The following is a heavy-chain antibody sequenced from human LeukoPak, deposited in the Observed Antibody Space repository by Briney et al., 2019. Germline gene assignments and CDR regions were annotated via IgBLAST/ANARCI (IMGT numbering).Heavy chain of an antibody. CDR3: ARAIRPDSGSYMFDY. J-gene: IGHJ4*02. CDR2: ISAYNGNT. CDR1: GYTFTTYG. V-gene: IGHV1-18*01. Sequence: ASVKVSCKASGYTFTTYGISWVRQAPGQGLEWMGWISAYNGNTNYAQKFQGRVTMTTDTSTSTAYMELRSLRSDDTAVYYCARAIRPDSGSYMFDYWGQGTLVTVSS. D-gene: IGHD1-26*01.